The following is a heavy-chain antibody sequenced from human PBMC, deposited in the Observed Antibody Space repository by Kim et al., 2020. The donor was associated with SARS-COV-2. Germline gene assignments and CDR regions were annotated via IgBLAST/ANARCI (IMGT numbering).Heavy chain of an antibody. D-gene: IGHD5-12*01. CDR3: AKAPGYSGHTGWFDP. CDR1: GFTFSSYA. Sequence: GGSLRLSCAASGFTFSSYAMHWVRQAPGKGLEWVAVIWYDGSNKYYADSVKGRFTISRDNSKNTLYLQMNSLRAEDTAVYYCAKAPGYSGHTGWFDPWGQGTLVTVSS. V-gene: IGHV3-33*06. J-gene: IGHJ5*02. CDR2: IWYDGSNK.